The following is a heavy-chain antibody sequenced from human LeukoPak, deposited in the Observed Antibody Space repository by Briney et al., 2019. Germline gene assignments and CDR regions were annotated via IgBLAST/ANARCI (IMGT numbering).Heavy chain of an antibody. CDR3: AKVVTMIVVVTSIFDY. V-gene: IGHV3-23*01. J-gene: IGHJ4*02. Sequence: GGSLRLSCAASGFTFSSYAMSWVRQAPGKGVEWVSAISGSGGSTYYADSVKGRFTISRDNSKNTLYVQMNSLRAEDTAVYYCAKVVTMIVVVTSIFDYWGQGTLVTVSS. CDR2: ISGSGGST. D-gene: IGHD3-22*01. CDR1: GFTFSSYA.